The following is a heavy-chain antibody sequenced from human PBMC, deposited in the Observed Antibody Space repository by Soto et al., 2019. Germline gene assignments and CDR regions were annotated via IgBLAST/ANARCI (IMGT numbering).Heavy chain of an antibody. J-gene: IGHJ6*02. CDR2: INPKSGGT. D-gene: IGHD2-8*01. Sequence: ASVNVSCKASGYSFTDYHIHWVRQAPGQGLEWLGRINPKSGGTSTAQKFQGWVTMTTDMSISTASMELTRLTSDDTAIYYCARGDSTDCSNGVCSFFYNHDMDVWGQGTTVTVSS. CDR3: ARGDSTDCSNGVCSFFYNHDMDV. V-gene: IGHV1-2*04. CDR1: GYSFTDYH.